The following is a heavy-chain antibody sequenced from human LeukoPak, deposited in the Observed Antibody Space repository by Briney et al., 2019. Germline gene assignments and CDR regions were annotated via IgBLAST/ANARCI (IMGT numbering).Heavy chain of an antibody. CDR2: ISSMSGRYI. D-gene: IGHD5-24*01. CDR1: GGSISSSS. Sequence: PSETLSLTCTVSGGSISSSSYYWGWIRQPPGKGLEWVAFISSMSGRYIYNAESLKGRFTISRDNARNSLYLQMNGLRVDDTAVYYCARVLEPATGYYMDVWGKGTTVTIS. CDR3: ARVLEPATGYYMDV. J-gene: IGHJ6*03. V-gene: IGHV3-21*01.